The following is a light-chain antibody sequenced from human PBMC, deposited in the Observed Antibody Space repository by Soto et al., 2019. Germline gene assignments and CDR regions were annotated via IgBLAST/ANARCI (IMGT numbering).Light chain of an antibody. CDR3: QQYNTYPWT. V-gene: IGKV1-5*01. Sequence: DIQVTQSPSTLSSSVGDRVTITCRASQSISSWLAWYQQKPGKAPKLLIYDASSLESGVPSRFSGSGSGTAFTLTISSLQPDDFATYYCQQYNTYPWTFGQGTKVEIK. CDR2: DAS. CDR1: QSISSW. J-gene: IGKJ1*01.